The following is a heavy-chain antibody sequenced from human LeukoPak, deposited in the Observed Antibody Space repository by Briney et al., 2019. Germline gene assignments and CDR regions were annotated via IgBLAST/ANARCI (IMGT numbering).Heavy chain of an antibody. D-gene: IGHD4-17*01. J-gene: IGHJ5*02. V-gene: IGHV4-39*07. CDR1: GGSISSSSYY. CDR3: ARAKGHAVTNGNWFDP. CDR2: IYYSGST. Sequence: SETLSLTCTVSGGSISSSSYYWGWIRQPPGKGLEWIGSIYYSGSTYYNPSLKSRVTISVDTSKNQFSLKLSSVTAADTAVYYCARAKGHAVTNGNWFDPWGQGTLVTVSS.